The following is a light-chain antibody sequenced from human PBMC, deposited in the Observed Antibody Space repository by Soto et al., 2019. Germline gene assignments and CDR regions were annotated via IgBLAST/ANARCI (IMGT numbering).Light chain of an antibody. CDR1: QSLLYSSSNKNY. CDR3: QQYYSLYT. CDR2: WAS. Sequence: DIVMTQSPDSLAVSLGERATISCKSSQSLLYSSSNKNYLAWYQQKPGQPPKLLVSWASTRESGVPDRFSGSGSGTDFTLTITSLQAEDVPIYYCQQYYSLYTFGQGTKLEIK. J-gene: IGKJ2*01. V-gene: IGKV4-1*01.